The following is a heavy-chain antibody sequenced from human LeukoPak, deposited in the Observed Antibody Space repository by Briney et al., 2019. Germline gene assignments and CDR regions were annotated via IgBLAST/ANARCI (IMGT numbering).Heavy chain of an antibody. J-gene: IGHJ4*02. D-gene: IGHD3-10*01. CDR2: ISSSGSTI. V-gene: IGHV3-48*03. CDR3: ARVLSYGSGSYGY. CDR1: GFTFSSYE. Sequence: GGSLRLSCAASGFTFSSYEMNWVRQAPGKGLEWVSYISSSGSTIYYADSVKGRFTISRDNAKNSLYLQMNSLRAEDTAVYYCARVLSYGSGSYGYWGQGTLVTVSS.